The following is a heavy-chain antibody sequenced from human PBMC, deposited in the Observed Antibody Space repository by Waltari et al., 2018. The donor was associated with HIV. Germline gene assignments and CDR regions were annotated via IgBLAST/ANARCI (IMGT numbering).Heavy chain of an antibody. V-gene: IGHV5-51*01. CDR1: GYSFANYW. D-gene: IGHD6-6*01. CDR3: AKPRQTADGYYYGLDV. Sequence: EAQLVQSGAEVKKPGESLKISCTGSGYSFANYWIGWVRQMPGRGLEWMGFIYPGDSDTRYSSSFLGQVTMSADKSLGSVYLEWGSLKASDTAMYYCAKPRQTADGYYYGLDVWGQGTMVTVSS. J-gene: IGHJ6*02. CDR2: IYPGDSDT.